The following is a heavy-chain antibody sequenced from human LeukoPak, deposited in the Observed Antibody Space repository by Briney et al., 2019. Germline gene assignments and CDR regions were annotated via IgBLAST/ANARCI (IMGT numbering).Heavy chain of an antibody. D-gene: IGHD5/OR15-5a*01. CDR2: ISSSSSTI. Sequence: HPGGSLRLSCAASGFTFSSYSMNWVRQAPGKGLEWVSYISSSSSTIYYADSVKGRFTISRDNAKNSLYLQMNSLRAEDTAVYYCARGLAQGYYYMDVWGKGTTVTVSS. CDR1: GFTFSSYS. J-gene: IGHJ6*03. V-gene: IGHV3-48*01. CDR3: ARGLAQGYYYMDV.